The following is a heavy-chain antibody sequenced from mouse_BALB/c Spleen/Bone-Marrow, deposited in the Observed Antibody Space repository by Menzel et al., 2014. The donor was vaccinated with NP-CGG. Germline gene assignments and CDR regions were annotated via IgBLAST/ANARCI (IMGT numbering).Heavy chain of an antibody. J-gene: IGHJ3*01. V-gene: IGHV1-26*01. CDR2: INPNNGDT. CDR3: ARGTRATYY. D-gene: IGHD3-1*01. Sequence: VQLQQSGPELVKPGASVKMSCKASGYTFTDYYMKWVKQNHGKSLEWIGDINPNNGDTFYNQKFKAKATLTVDKSSSTPYLQVNSLTSEDSAVYYCARGTRATYYWGQGTLVTVSA. CDR1: GYTFTDYY.